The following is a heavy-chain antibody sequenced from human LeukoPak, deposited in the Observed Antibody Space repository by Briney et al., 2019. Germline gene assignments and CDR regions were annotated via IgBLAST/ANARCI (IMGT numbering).Heavy chain of an antibody. CDR2: ISGSGGST. V-gene: IGHV3-23*01. Sequence: GGSLRLSCAASGFTFSSYAMSWVRQAPGKGLEWVSAISGSGGSTYYADSVKGRFTISRDNSKNTLYLQMNSLRAEDTAVYYCAKEIPNYYDSSGYLDYWGQGTLVTVSS. CDR1: GFTFSSYA. CDR3: AKEIPNYYDSSGYLDY. D-gene: IGHD3-22*01. J-gene: IGHJ4*02.